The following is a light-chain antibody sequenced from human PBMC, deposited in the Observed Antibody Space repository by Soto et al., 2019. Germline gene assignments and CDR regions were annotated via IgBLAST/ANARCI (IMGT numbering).Light chain of an antibody. V-gene: IGLV2-14*01. CDR1: SSAVGGYNY. CDR3: CSYTTSNTRQIV. CDR2: DVS. J-gene: IGLJ1*01. Sequence: QSALTQPASVSGSPGQSITISCTGTSSAVGGYNYVSWYQQHPGKAPKFMIYDVSNRPSGVSNRFSGSKSGNTASLTISGLPAEDEADYYCCSYTTSNTRQIVFGTGTKVTVL.